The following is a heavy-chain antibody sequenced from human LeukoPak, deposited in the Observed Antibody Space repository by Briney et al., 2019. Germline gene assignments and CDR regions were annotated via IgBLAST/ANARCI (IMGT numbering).Heavy chain of an antibody. D-gene: IGHD6-13*01. CDR2: ISSNGGST. CDR1: GFTFSSYA. CDR3: ARGRAAGISAEYFQH. J-gene: IGHJ1*01. Sequence: GGSLSLSCAASGFTFSSYAIHWVRQAPGKGLEYVSAISSNGGSTYYANSVKGRFTISRDNSKNTLYLQMGSLRAGDMAVYYCARGRAAGISAEYFQHWGQGTLVTVSS. V-gene: IGHV3-64*01.